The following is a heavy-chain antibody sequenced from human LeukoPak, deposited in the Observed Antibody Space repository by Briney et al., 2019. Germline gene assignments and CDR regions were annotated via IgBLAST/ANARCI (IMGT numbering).Heavy chain of an antibody. Sequence: ASVKVSCKASGYTFTGYYMHWVRQAPGQGLEWMGRINPNSGGTNYAQKFQGRVTMTRDTSISTAYMELSRLRSDDTAVYYCARGPHDTAYYFDQWGQGTLVTVSS. J-gene: IGHJ4*02. V-gene: IGHV1-2*06. CDR1: GYTFTGYY. CDR2: INPNSGGT. D-gene: IGHD5-18*01. CDR3: ARGPHDTAYYFDQ.